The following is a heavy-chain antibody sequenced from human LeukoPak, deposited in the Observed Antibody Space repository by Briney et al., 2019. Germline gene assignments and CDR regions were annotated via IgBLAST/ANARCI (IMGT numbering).Heavy chain of an antibody. CDR2: INPNSGGT. J-gene: IGHJ5*02. D-gene: IGHD5-18*01. V-gene: IGHV1-2*02. CDR1: GYTFAGYY. CDR3: ARERIYSYRTNNWFDP. Sequence: ASVKVSCKASGYTFAGYYMHWVRQAPGQGLEWMGWINPNSGGTNYAQKFQGRVTMTRDTSISTAYMELSRLRSDDTAVYYCARERIYSYRTNNWFDPWGQGTLVTVSS.